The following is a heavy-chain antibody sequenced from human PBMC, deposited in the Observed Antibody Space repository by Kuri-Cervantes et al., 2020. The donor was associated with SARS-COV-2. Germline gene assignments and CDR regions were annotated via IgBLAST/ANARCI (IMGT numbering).Heavy chain of an antibody. CDR2: MNPNSGNT. CDR1: GYTFTSYG. Sequence: ASVKVSCKASGYTFTSYGISWVRQAPGQGLEWMGWMNPNSGNTGYAQKFQGRVTITRNTSISTAYMELSSLRSEDTAVYYCARSGYSYGNDYWGQGTLVTVSS. V-gene: IGHV1-8*03. D-gene: IGHD5-18*01. CDR3: ARSGYSYGNDY. J-gene: IGHJ4*02.